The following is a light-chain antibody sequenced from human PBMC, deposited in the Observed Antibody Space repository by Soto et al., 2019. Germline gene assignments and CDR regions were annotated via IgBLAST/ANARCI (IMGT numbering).Light chain of an antibody. CDR1: QSISSY. V-gene: IGKV3-20*01. CDR2: DAS. CDR3: QQYGTSAGT. Sequence: EIVLTQSPGTLSLSPGERATLSCRASQSISSYLAWYQQKPGQAPRLLIYDASNRATGIPARFSGSGSGADFILSISRLEPEDFAVYYCQQYGTSAGTFGQGTKVDI. J-gene: IGKJ1*01.